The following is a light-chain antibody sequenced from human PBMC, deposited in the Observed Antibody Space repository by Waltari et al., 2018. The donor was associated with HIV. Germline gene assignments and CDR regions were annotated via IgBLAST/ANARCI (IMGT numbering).Light chain of an antibody. V-gene: IGLV2-11*01. Sequence: QSALTQPRSVSGSPGQSVTISCTGTSSDIGYFDYLSWYQQYPGKAPQVIIYEVNQRPSGVPDRFTGSKSGITASLTISGLQGEDEADYYCCSYAGAYTYVFGTGTKVNVL. CDR2: EVN. CDR1: SSDIGYFDY. CDR3: CSYAGAYTYV. J-gene: IGLJ1*01.